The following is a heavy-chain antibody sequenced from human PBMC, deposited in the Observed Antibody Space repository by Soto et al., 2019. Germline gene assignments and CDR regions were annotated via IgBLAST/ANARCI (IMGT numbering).Heavy chain of an antibody. D-gene: IGHD2-2*01. CDR2: ISGSGGST. J-gene: IGHJ6*03. CDR1: GFTFSSYA. V-gene: IGHV3-23*01. Sequence: GGSLRLSCAASGFTFSSYAMSWVRQAPGKGLEWVSAISGSGGSTYYADSVKGRFTISRDNSKNTLYLQMNSLRAEDTAVYYCAKDQPYCSSTSCLPDVYYYYMDVWGKGTTVTVS. CDR3: AKDQPYCSSTSCLPDVYYYYMDV.